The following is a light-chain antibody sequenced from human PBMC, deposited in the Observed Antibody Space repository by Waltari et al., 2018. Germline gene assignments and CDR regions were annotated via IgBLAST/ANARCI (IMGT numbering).Light chain of an antibody. J-gene: IGKJ2*01. CDR1: QSILYSSNNKNY. CDR2: WAS. V-gene: IGKV4-1*01. Sequence: DIVMTQSPDYLAVSLGERATINCKSSQSILYSSNNKNYLAWYQQKPGQAPKLLIYWASTRESGVPDRFSGRGSGTDFTLTISSLQAEDVAVYHCQQYYSSPPTFGQGTKLEIK. CDR3: QQYYSSPPT.